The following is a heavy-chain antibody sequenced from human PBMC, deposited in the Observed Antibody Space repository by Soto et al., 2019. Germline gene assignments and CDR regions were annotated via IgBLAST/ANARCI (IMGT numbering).Heavy chain of an antibody. J-gene: IGHJ3*01. Sequence: GGSLRLSCAASGFPFSDHFMSLIRQAPGKGLEWISYMTPSGSSRSYADSVKGRFTISRDNAKNSLYLQMNSLRGDDTAVYYCARELSGNDLTFDLWGQGSVITVSS. CDR2: MTPSGSSR. CDR1: GFPFSDHF. D-gene: IGHD1-1*01. CDR3: ARELSGNDLTFDL. V-gene: IGHV3-11*01.